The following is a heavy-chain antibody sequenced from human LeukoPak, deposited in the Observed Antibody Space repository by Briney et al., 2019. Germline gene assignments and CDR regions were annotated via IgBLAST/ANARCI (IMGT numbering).Heavy chain of an antibody. Sequence: GGSLRLSCAASGFTFSNFAMRWVRQAPGKGLEWVSGICSSCGTTYYADSVKGRFTISRDNSKNILYLQMNSLSAEDTAIYYCTRAGYYDTSDYSYGHWGQGALVTVSS. V-gene: IGHV3-23*01. CDR1: GFTFSNFA. CDR2: ICSSCGTT. D-gene: IGHD3-22*01. CDR3: TRAGYYDTSDYSYGH. J-gene: IGHJ4*02.